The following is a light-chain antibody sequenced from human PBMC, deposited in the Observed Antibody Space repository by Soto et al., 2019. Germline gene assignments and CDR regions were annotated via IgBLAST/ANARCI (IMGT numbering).Light chain of an antibody. CDR1: SSNIGAGYD. V-gene: IGLV1-40*01. CDR2: SNS. CDR3: QSYDSSLSVV. J-gene: IGLJ2*01. Sequence: QSVLTQPASVSGAPGQRVTISCTGSSSNIGAGYDVHWYQQLPGTAPKLLIYSNSNRPSGVPDRFSGSKSGTSASLAITGLQAEDEADYYCQSYDSSLSVVFGGGTQLTVL.